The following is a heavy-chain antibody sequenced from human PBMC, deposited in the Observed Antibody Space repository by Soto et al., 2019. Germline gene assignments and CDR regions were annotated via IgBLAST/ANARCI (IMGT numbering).Heavy chain of an antibody. CDR1: GVTFDDYG. J-gene: IGHJ3*02. D-gene: IGHD5-12*01. CDR3: ARVPPGGYSGYDSAFDI. CDR2: INWNGGST. V-gene: IGHV3-20*04. Sequence: GGSLRLSCAASGVTFDDYGMSWVRQAPGKGLEWVSGINWNGGSTGYADSVEGRFTISRDNAKNSLYLQMNSLRAEDTALYYCARVPPGGYSGYDSAFDIWGQGTMVTVSS.